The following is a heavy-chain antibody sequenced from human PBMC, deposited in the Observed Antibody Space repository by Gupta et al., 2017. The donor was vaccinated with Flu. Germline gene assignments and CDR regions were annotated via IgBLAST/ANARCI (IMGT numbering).Heavy chain of an antibody. CDR1: GFTFSSYA. J-gene: IGHJ5*02. Sequence: EVQLLESGGGLVQPGGSLRLSCAASGFTFSSYAMSWVRQAPGKGLEWVSAISGSGGSTYYADSVKGRFTISRDNSKNTLYLQMNSLRAEETAVYYCAKVGSAGDVWSGGLSWFDPWGQGTLVTVSS. V-gene: IGHV3-23*01. D-gene: IGHD3-3*01. CDR3: AKVGSAGDVWSGGLSWFDP. CDR2: ISGSGGST.